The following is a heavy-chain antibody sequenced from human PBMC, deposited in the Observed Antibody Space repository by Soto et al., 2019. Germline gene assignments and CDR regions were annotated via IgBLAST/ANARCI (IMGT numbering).Heavy chain of an antibody. V-gene: IGHV1-2*04. J-gene: IGHJ4*02. Sequence: ASVNVSCKASGYTFTGYYMHWVRQASGQGLEWMGWINPNSGGTNYAQKFQGWVTMTRDTSISTAYMELSRLRSDDTAVYYCARAGLLRYFDWLPSRYYFDYWGQGTLVTVSS. CDR3: ARAGLLRYFDWLPSRYYFDY. D-gene: IGHD3-9*01. CDR1: GYTFTGYY. CDR2: INPNSGGT.